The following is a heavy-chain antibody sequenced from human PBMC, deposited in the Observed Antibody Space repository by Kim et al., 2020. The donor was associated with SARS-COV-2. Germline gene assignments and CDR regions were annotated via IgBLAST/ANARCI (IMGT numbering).Heavy chain of an antibody. J-gene: IGHJ4*02. D-gene: IGHD3-16*01. CDR3: ARVAEFATTYFDY. Sequence: YPPSLTSRVLMSVDTSKNQFSLRLNSVTAADTAFYYCARVAEFATTYFDYWGQGTLVTVSS. V-gene: IGHV4-4*06.